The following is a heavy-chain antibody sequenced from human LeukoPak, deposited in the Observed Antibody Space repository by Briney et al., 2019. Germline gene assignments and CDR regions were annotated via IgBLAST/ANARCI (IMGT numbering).Heavy chain of an antibody. CDR1: GFTFSSYG. D-gene: IGHD5-24*01. CDR3: AKEDVEASAFDI. V-gene: IGHV3-30*18. CDR2: ISYDGSNK. Sequence: GGSLRLSCAASGFTFSSYGMHWVRQAPGKGLEWVAVISYDGSNKYYADSVKGRFTISRDNSKNTLYLQMNSLRAEDTAVYYCAKEDVEASAFDIWGQGTMVTVSS. J-gene: IGHJ3*02.